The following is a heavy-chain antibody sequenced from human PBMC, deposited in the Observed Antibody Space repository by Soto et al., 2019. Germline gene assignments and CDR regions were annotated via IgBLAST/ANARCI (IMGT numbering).Heavy chain of an antibody. CDR3: QAAAGTLGYYYYMDV. Sequence: GGSLRLSCAASGFTFSSYAMSWVLQAPGKGLEWVSAISGSGGSTYYADSVKGRFTISRDNSKNTLYLQMNSLRAEDTAVYYCQAAAGTLGYYYYMDVWGKGTTVTVSS. CDR1: GFTFSSYA. CDR2: ISGSGGST. J-gene: IGHJ6*03. D-gene: IGHD6-13*01. V-gene: IGHV3-23*01.